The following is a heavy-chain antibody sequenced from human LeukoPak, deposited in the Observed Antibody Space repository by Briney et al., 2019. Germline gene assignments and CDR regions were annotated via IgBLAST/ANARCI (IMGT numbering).Heavy chain of an antibody. CDR3: ARAYYDFWSGYPTRNYFDY. CDR2: IYHSATT. Sequence: SETLSLTCAVSGYSISSGYYWAWIRQPPGKGLEWIASIYHSATTYYTPSLKSRVTMSVGTSKNQFSLKLTSVTAADTAVYYCARAYYDFWSGYPTRNYFDYWGQGALVAVSS. CDR1: GYSISSGYY. J-gene: IGHJ4*02. V-gene: IGHV4-38-2*01. D-gene: IGHD3-3*01.